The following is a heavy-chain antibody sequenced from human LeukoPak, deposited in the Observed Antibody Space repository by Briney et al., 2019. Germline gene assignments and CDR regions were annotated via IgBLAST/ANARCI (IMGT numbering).Heavy chain of an antibody. CDR1: GYTFTGYY. CDR2: INPNSGSR. CDR3: ARGRIRYDDYSSGWFVFFEF. J-gene: IGHJ4*02. D-gene: IGHD6-19*01. V-gene: IGHV1-2*02. Sequence: ASVKVSCKASGYTFTGYYMHWVRQAPGQGLEWMGWINPNSGSRNYAQNFQGRVTMTRDTSMSTAYMELSSLRSEDTALYYCARGRIRYDDYSSGWFVFFEFWGQGSLVTVSS.